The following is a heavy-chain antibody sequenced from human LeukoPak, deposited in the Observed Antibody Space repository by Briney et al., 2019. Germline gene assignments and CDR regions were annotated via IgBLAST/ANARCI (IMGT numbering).Heavy chain of an antibody. D-gene: IGHD1-26*01. CDR2: INPNSGGT. J-gene: IGHJ4*02. CDR3: ASYSGPKGGFDY. CDR1: GYTFTSYD. V-gene: IGHV1-2*02. Sequence: EASVKVSCKASGYTFTSYDINWVRQATGQGLEWMGWINPNSGGTNYAQKFQGRVTMTRDTSISTAYMELSRLRSDDTAVYYCASYSGPKGGFDYWGQGTLVTVSS.